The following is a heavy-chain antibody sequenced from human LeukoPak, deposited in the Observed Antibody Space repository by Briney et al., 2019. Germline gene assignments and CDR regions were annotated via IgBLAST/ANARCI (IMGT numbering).Heavy chain of an antibody. Sequence: PGGSLRLSCAASGFSFSDYYMSWIRQAPGKGLEWLSYISSSGTDIFYADSVRGRFTISRDNAGNSLYLQMDRLRAEDTAVHYCARDWGEELEHNYYFYGMDVWGQGTTVTVSS. D-gene: IGHD1/OR15-1a*01. CDR2: ISSSGTDI. CDR1: GFSFSDYY. V-gene: IGHV3-11*01. J-gene: IGHJ6*02. CDR3: ARDWGEELEHNYYFYGMDV.